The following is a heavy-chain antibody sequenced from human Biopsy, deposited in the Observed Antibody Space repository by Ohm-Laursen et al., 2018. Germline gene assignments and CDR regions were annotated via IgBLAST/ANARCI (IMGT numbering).Heavy chain of an antibody. Sequence: SETLSLTCGVSGGSMSSGAYNWNWVRQHPGKGLEWIGYVFDSGSTYYSPSLEGRLTISIDTPKNQFSLKLTSVTAADTAVYYCARTPLWDGGGYDSPHFDSWGQGTLVTVSS. D-gene: IGHD3-22*01. CDR2: VFDSGST. CDR3: ARTPLWDGGGYDSPHFDS. V-gene: IGHV4-31*11. J-gene: IGHJ5*01. CDR1: GGSMSSGAYN.